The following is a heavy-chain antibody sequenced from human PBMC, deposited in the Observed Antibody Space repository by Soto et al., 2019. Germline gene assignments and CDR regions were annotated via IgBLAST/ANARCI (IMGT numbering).Heavy chain of an antibody. CDR3: PRGWGGRITIFGVVTSAAGFDY. CDR1: GGSISSYY. Sequence: TLSLTCTVSGGSISSYYWSWTRQPPGKGLEWIGEINHSGSTNYNPSLKSRVTISVDTSKNQFSLKLSSVTAADTAVYYCPRGWGGRITIFGVVTSAAGFDYWGQGTLVTVSS. D-gene: IGHD3-3*01. CDR2: INHSGST. V-gene: IGHV4-34*01. J-gene: IGHJ4*02.